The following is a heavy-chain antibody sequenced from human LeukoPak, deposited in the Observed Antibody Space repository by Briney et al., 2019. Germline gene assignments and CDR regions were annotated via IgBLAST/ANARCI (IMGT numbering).Heavy chain of an antibody. CDR3: ARDMFGYYPLDY. J-gene: IGHJ4*02. Sequence: GGSLRLSCAASGFTFSSYSMNWVRQAPGKGLEWVSSISSSSSYIYYADSVKGRFTISRDNAKNSLYLQMNSLRAEDTAVYYCARDMFGYYPLDYWGQGTLVTVSS. CDR1: GFTFSSYS. D-gene: IGHD3-10*02. CDR2: ISSSSSYI. V-gene: IGHV3-21*01.